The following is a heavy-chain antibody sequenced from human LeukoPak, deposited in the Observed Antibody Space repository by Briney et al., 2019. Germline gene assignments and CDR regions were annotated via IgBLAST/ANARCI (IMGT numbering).Heavy chain of an antibody. J-gene: IGHJ4*02. V-gene: IGHV1-18*01. CDR2: ISAYNGNT. D-gene: IGHD6-19*01. Sequence: GASVKVSCKASGYTFTSYGISWVRQAPGQGLEWMGWISAYNGNTNYAQKLQGRVTMTTDTSTSTAYMELRSLRSDDTAVYYCASESQGSGWKDPPRYWGQGTLVAVSS. CDR1: GYTFTSYG. CDR3: ASESQGSGWKDPPRY.